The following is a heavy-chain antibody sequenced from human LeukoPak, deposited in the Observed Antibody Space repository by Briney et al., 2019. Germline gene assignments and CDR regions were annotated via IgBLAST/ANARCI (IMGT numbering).Heavy chain of an antibody. D-gene: IGHD3-3*01. CDR1: GGTFSSYA. J-gene: IGHJ4*02. V-gene: IGHV1-69*13. CDR3: ARDLAFTIFGVVTHGPLDY. Sequence: SVKVSCKASGGTFSSYAISWVRQAPGQGLEWMGGIIPTFGTANYAQKFQGRVTITADESTSTAYMELSSLRSEDTAVYYCARDLAFTIFGVVTHGPLDYWGQGTLVTVSS. CDR2: IIPTFGTA.